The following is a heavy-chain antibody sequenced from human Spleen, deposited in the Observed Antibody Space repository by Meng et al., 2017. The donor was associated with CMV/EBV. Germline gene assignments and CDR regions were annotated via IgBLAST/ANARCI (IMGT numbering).Heavy chain of an antibody. CDR2: IIPIFGTA. V-gene: IGHV1-69*01. J-gene: IGHJ5*02. CDR1: GGTFSSYA. CDR3: AISPMRVVPNWFDP. Sequence: QAHLGRAVYEVTKPGSSVNAYCKASGGTFSSYAISWGRQAPGQGLEWMGGIIPIFGTANYEQKFQGRVTITADESTSTAYMELSSLRSEDTAVYYCAISPMRVVPNWFDPWGQGTLVTVSS. D-gene: IGHD3-3*01.